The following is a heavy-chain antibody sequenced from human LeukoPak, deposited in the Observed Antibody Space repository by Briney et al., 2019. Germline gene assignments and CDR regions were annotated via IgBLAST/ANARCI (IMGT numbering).Heavy chain of an antibody. V-gene: IGHV4-61*01. Sequence: SETLSLTCTVSGGSVSSGSYYWSWIRQPPGEGLEWIGYIYYSGSTNYNPSLKSRVTISVDTSKNQFSLKLSSVTAADTAVYYCARAGNDYYDSSGYYYWGQGTLVTVSS. D-gene: IGHD3-22*01. CDR1: GGSVSSGSYY. J-gene: IGHJ4*02. CDR3: ARAGNDYYDSSGYYY. CDR2: IYYSGST.